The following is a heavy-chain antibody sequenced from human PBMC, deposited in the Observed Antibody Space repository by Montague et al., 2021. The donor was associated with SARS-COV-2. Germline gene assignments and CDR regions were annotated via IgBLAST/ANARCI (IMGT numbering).Heavy chain of an antibody. CDR3: ARTGDAYTRYYFDY. J-gene: IGHJ4*02. CDR2: IYSSGST. D-gene: IGHD5-24*01. V-gene: IGHV4-59*02. CDR1: SGSVSSDY. Sequence: SETLSLTCSVSSGSVSSDYWSWIRQPPGKGLEWIGYIYSSGSTSYNPSLKSRVTISIDTSKNQFSLRLSSVTAADTAEYYCARTGDAYTRYYFDYWGQGTLVTVSS.